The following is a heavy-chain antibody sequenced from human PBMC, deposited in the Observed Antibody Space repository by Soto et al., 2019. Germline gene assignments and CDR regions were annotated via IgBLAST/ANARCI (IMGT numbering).Heavy chain of an antibody. Sequence: EVQLVESGGGLKQPGGSLGLSCAASGFTFRSYSMNWVRQAPGKGLEWVSYISSSNRTINYADSVKGRFIISRDNAKNSLYLQMHSLRDEDTAVYYCAREGWPLLQTGMDVWGQGTTVTVSS. CDR1: GFTFRSYS. D-gene: IGHD2-15*01. V-gene: IGHV3-48*02. CDR2: ISSSNRTI. CDR3: AREGWPLLQTGMDV. J-gene: IGHJ6*02.